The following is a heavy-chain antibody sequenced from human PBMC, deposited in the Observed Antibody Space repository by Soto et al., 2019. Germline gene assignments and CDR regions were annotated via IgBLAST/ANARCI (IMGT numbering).Heavy chain of an antibody. V-gene: IGHV4-31*03. Sequence: PSETLSLTCTVSGASIRSGNYYWTWIRQLPWKGLEWIGYVHYSGTTYSNPSLKSRVSISVDTSKNQFSLTVNSVTAADTAVYYCARENIVVVPTAKGWFDPWGQGXLVTVYS. CDR1: GASIRSGNYY. CDR3: ARENIVVVPTAKGWFDP. CDR2: VHYSGTT. J-gene: IGHJ5*02. D-gene: IGHD2-2*01.